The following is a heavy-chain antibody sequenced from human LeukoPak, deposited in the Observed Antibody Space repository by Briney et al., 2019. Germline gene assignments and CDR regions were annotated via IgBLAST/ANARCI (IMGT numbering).Heavy chain of an antibody. D-gene: IGHD6-13*01. V-gene: IGHV3-66*01. CDR1: GFTVSSNY. Sequence: GGPLRLSCAASGFTVSSNYMSWVRQAPGKGLEWVSVIYSGGSTYYADSVKGRFTIPRDNSKNTLYLQMNSLRAEDTTVYYCARDRGPIAAAEYYYYYYGMDVWGQGTTVTVSS. J-gene: IGHJ6*02. CDR3: ARDRGPIAAAEYYYYYYGMDV. CDR2: IYSGGST.